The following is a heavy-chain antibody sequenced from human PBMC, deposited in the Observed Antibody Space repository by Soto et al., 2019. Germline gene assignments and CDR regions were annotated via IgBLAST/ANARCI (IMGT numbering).Heavy chain of an antibody. V-gene: IGHV4-59*08. J-gene: IGHJ4*02. CDR3: ARRYGGTFDY. CDR1: GGSISSYY. D-gene: IGHD2-15*01. CDR2: IYYSGST. Sequence: QVQLQESGPGLVKPSETLSLTCTVSGGSISSYYWSWIRQPPGKGLEWIGYIYYSGSTNYNPSLKSRVTISVETSKNQFALKLCSATAADTAVYYCARRYGGTFDYWGQGTLVTVSS.